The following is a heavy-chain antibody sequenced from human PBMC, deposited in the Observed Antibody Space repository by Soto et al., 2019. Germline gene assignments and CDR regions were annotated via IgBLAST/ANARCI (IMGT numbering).Heavy chain of an antibody. Sequence: TLSLTCTVSGGSISNFYWSWIRQPPGKGLEWIGYVYYTGSTSYNPSLKRRVTFSADSSRGQFSLRLNSVTAADTAVYYCARGGYIRFLSPTHMDGWGKGTTVTVSS. CDR3: ARGGYIRFLSPTHMDG. V-gene: IGHV4-59*01. D-gene: IGHD3-3*01. J-gene: IGHJ6*03. CDR1: GGSISNFY. CDR2: VYYTGST.